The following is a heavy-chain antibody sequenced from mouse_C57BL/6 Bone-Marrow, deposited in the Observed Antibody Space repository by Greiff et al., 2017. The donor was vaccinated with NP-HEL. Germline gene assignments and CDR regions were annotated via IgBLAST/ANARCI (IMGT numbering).Heavy chain of an antibody. CDR2: IDPSDSYT. Sequence: VQLKQPGAELVRPGTSVKLSCKASGYTFTSYWMHWVKQRPGQGLEWIGVIDPSDSYTNYNQKFKGKATLTVDTSSSTAYMQLSSLTSEDSAVYYCARGPDYYGSSWAWFAYWGQGTLVTVSA. CDR1: GYTFTSYW. CDR3: ARGPDYYGSSWAWFAY. J-gene: IGHJ3*01. V-gene: IGHV1-59*01. D-gene: IGHD1-1*01.